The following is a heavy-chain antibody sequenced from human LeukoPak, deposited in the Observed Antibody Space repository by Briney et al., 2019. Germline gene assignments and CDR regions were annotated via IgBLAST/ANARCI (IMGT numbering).Heavy chain of an antibody. CDR1: GFTFSDHY. Sequence: PGGSLRLACAASGFTFSDHYMTWIRQGPGKGLEWVSYISSDGTTLYYADSVKGRFAISRDNAKNSLYLQIYSPRVEDTAVYYCASGSYSSGWPYWGQGTLVTVSS. CDR2: ISSDGTTL. CDR3: ASGSYSSGWPY. D-gene: IGHD6-19*01. J-gene: IGHJ4*02. V-gene: IGHV3-11*01.